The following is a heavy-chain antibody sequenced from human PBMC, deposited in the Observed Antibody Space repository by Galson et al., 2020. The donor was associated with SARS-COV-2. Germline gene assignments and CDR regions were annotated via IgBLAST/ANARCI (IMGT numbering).Heavy chain of an antibody. CDR2: IYSGGST. Sequence: GESLKISCAASGFTVSSNYISWVRQAPGKGLEWVSVIYSGGSTYYADSVKGRFTISRDNSKNTLYLQMNSLRAEDTAVYYCARVIVPAALDYWGQGTLVTVSS. CDR3: ARVIVPAALDY. CDR1: GFTVSSNY. D-gene: IGHD2-2*01. V-gene: IGHV3-53*01. J-gene: IGHJ4*02.